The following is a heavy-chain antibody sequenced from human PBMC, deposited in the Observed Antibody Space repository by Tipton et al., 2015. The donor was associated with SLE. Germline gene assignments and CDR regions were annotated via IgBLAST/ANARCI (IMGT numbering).Heavy chain of an antibody. V-gene: IGHV4-4*08. D-gene: IGHD4-11*01. CDR2: IYTSGNT. J-gene: IGHJ2*01. Sequence: TLSLTCTVSDGSITDAYWSWIRQPAGKGLEWIGYIYTSGNTNYNPSLKSRVTISVDSSKNQFSLKLISVTAADTAVYYCAREFLNPVTTVHYYFDLWGRGTLVTVSS. CDR3: AREFLNPVTTVHYYFDL. CDR1: DGSITDAY.